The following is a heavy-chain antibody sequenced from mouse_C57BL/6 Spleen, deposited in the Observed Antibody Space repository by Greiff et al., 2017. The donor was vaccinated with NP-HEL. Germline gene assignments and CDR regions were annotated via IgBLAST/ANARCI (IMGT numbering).Heavy chain of an antibody. CDR1: GFTFSSYT. Sequence: EVNVVESGGGLVKPGGSLKLSCAASGFTFSSYTMSWVRQTPEKRLEWVATISGGGGNTYYPDSVKGRFTISRDNAKNTLYLQMSSLRSEDTALYYCARSYDYDGDYYAMDYWGQGTSVTVSS. D-gene: IGHD2-4*01. CDR3: ARSYDYDGDYYAMDY. V-gene: IGHV5-9*01. J-gene: IGHJ4*01. CDR2: ISGGGGNT.